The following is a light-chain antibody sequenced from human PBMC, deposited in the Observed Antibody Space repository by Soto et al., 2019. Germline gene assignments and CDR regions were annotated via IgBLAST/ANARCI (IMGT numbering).Light chain of an antibody. CDR3: QQFYDTPPT. CDR2: WAS. Sequence: DIVMTQSPDSLAVSLGERATINCKSSRSICYNGNNKNVLAWYQQKPGQAPKLLIYWASTRESGVPDRFSGSESGTDFTLTISSLQAEDVGVYYCQQFYDTPPTFRGGTKVEIK. CDR1: RSICYNGNNKNV. V-gene: IGKV4-1*01. J-gene: IGKJ4*01.